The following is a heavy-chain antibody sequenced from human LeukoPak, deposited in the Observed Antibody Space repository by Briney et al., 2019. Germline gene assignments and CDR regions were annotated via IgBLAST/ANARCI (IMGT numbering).Heavy chain of an antibody. CDR1: GFTFSSYA. CDR3: ARTIISSGRYASFDY. V-gene: IGHV3-23*01. Sequence: GGSLRLSCAASGFTFSSYAMSWVRQVPGKGLEWASIISDSGGVTYYADSVKGRFTISRDNSKNSLYLQMNSLRAEDTAVYYCARTIISSGRYASFDYWGQGTLVTVSS. CDR2: ISDSGGVT. D-gene: IGHD6-19*01. J-gene: IGHJ4*02.